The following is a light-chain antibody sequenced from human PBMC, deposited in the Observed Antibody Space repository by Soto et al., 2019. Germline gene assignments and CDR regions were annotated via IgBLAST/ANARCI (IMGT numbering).Light chain of an antibody. CDR1: SSDVGGYND. Sequence: QSVLTQPPSASGSPGQSVTISCTGTSSDVGGYNDVSWYQQHPGKAPKLIIYEISKRPSGVPDRFSGSKSGNSASLTVSGLQAEDEADYYCSSYEGSKNVWVFGGGTKLTVL. CDR3: SSYEGSKNVWV. V-gene: IGLV2-8*01. J-gene: IGLJ3*02. CDR2: EIS.